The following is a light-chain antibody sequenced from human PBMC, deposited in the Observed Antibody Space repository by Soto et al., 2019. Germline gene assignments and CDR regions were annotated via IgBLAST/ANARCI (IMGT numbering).Light chain of an antibody. V-gene: IGKV1-39*01. CDR1: QTISSW. J-gene: IGKJ5*01. Sequence: TQSPATLSASLGDRVTITFRASQTISSWLAWYQQKPGKAPKLLIYAASSLESGVPSRFSGSGSGTGFTLTISSLHPEDFATYHCQQSYITPVTFGQGTRLEIK. CDR2: AAS. CDR3: QQSYITPVT.